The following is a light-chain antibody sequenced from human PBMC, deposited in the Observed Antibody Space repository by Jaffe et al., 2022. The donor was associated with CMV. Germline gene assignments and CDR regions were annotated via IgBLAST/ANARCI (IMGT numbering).Light chain of an antibody. V-gene: IGLV2-14*03. CDR3: SSYTPITSLYVL. Sequence: QSALTQPASVSGSPGQSITISCTGTNSDVGGSNYVSWFQQHPGKAPTLIIYDVNGRPSGVSHRFSGSKSGNTASLTISGLQAEDEADYYCSSYTPITSLYVLFGGGTKLTVL. CDR1: NSDVGGSNY. CDR2: DVN. J-gene: IGLJ2*01.